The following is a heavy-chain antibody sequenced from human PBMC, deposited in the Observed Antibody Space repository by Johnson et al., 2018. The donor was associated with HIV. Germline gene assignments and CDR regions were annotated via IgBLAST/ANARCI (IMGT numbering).Heavy chain of an antibody. J-gene: IGHJ3*01. CDR3: ARSGPNWAFDF. D-gene: IGHD1-1*01. V-gene: IGHV3-74*02. CDR1: GFTFSSYW. CDR2: ISSDGSST. Sequence: VQLVESGGGLVQPGRSLRLSCAASGFTFSSYWMHWVRQAPGKGLVWVSRISSDGSSTYYADSVKGRFTISRDNAKNTMFVQMNSLRAEDTAVYYCARSGPNWAFDFWGRGTMVTVSS.